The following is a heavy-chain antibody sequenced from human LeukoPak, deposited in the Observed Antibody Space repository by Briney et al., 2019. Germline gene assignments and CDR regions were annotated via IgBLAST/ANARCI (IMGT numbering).Heavy chain of an antibody. D-gene: IGHD4-23*01. V-gene: IGHV3-66*01. CDR1: GFTVSANY. CDR2: IYRGGNT. CDR3: ARDLRGNRDY. Sequence: GGSLRLSCAASGFTVSANYMSWLRQAPGKGLEWVSVIYRGGNTYYADSVKGRFTISRDNAKNTLYLQMNSLRAEDTAVYFCARDLRGNRDYWGQGTLVTVSS. J-gene: IGHJ4*02.